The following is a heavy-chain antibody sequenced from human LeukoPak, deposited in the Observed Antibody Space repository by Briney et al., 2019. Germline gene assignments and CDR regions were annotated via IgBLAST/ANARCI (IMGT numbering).Heavy chain of an antibody. J-gene: IGHJ5*02. CDR1: GYTFTGYY. CDR2: INPNSGGT. V-gene: IGHV1-2*02. D-gene: IGHD3-10*01. CDR3: ARDYGSGSYYLDWFDP. Sequence: GASVKVSCKASGYTFTGYYMHWVRQAPGQGLEWMGWINPNSGGTNYAQKFQGRVTMTRDTSISTAYMELGRLRSDDTAVYYCARDYGSGSYYLDWFDPWGQGTLVTVSS.